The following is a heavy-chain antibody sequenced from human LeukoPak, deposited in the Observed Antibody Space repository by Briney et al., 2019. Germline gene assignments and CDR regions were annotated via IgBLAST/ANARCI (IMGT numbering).Heavy chain of an antibody. V-gene: IGHV3-30*02. J-gene: IGHJ4*02. Sequence: GSLRLSCAASGFTFRSYGMHWVRQAPGKGLEWVAFIRYDGSNKYYADSVKGRFTISRDNSKNTLYLQMNSLRAEDTAVYYCAKDRDYEYYFDYWGQGTLVTVSS. CDR3: AKDRDYEYYFDY. CDR2: IRYDGSNK. D-gene: IGHD3-16*01. CDR1: GFTFRSYG.